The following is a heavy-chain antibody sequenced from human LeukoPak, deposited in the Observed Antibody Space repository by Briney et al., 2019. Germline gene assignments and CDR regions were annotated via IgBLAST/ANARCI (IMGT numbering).Heavy chain of an antibody. Sequence: HSGGSLRLSCAASGFTFSSYGMSWVRQAPGKGLEWVSALSGSGGTTYNADSVKGRFTISRDNSKNTLYLQMNSLRVKDTAVYYCAKDRAYGFDIWGQGTMVTVSS. J-gene: IGHJ3*02. D-gene: IGHD3-10*01. V-gene: IGHV3-23*01. CDR3: AKDRAYGFDI. CDR1: GFTFSSYG. CDR2: LSGSGGTT.